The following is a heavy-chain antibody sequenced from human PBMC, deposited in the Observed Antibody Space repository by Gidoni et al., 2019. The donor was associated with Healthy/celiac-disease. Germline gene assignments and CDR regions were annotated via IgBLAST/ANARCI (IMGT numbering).Heavy chain of an antibody. CDR1: GFTVSSTY. V-gene: IGHV3-66*01. CDR2: IYSGGYT. Sequence: EVQLVESGGGLVQPGGSLRLSCASSGFTVSSTYISWVRQAPGKGLEWVSVIYSGGYTYYADSVKGRVTISRDNSKNTLYLQMNSLRAEDTAVYYCARVERGGYFDYWGQGALVTVSS. J-gene: IGHJ4*02. CDR3: ARVERGGYFDY.